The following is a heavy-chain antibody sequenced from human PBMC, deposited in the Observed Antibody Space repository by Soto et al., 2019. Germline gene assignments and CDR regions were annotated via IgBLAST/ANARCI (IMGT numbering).Heavy chain of an antibody. Sequence: ASVKVSCKASGYTFTSYGISWVRQAPGQGLEWMGWISAYNGNTNYAQKLQGRVTMTTDTSTSTAYMELRSLGSDDTAVYYCARVLYDSSGYRGFDYWGQGTLVTVSS. V-gene: IGHV1-18*01. D-gene: IGHD3-22*01. CDR1: GYTFTSYG. CDR3: ARVLYDSSGYRGFDY. CDR2: ISAYNGNT. J-gene: IGHJ4*02.